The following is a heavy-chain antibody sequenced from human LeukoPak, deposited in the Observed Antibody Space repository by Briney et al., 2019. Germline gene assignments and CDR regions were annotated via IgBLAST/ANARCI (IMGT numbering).Heavy chain of an antibody. V-gene: IGHV3-23*01. CDR1: GFIFSDSP. CDR3: TRDHITSWQIDF. CDR2: VRPGDGPT. J-gene: IGHJ4*02. D-gene: IGHD2-2*01. Sequence: GGSLRLSCAASGFIFSDSPIHWVRRAPGKGLEWVSHVRPGDGPTTYAESVKGRFTISRDNSKNTVSLQMNSLRVEDTAVYYCTRDHITSWQIDFWGQGTMVTVSS.